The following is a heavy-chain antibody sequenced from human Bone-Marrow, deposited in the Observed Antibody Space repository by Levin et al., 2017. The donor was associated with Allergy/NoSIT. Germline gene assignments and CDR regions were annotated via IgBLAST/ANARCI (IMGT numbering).Heavy chain of an antibody. CDR1: GFTFSNHA. V-gene: IGHV3-30-3*01. Sequence: GGSLRLSCAASGFTFSNHAMHWVRQAPGKGLEWVAVISYDGINQSYAESVKGRFTISRDNSKNTVYLQMNSLRGEDTAVYYCARDRWEPIEYAFDIWGQGTMVTVSS. J-gene: IGHJ3*02. CDR3: ARDRWEPIEYAFDI. CDR2: ISYDGINQ. D-gene: IGHD1-26*01.